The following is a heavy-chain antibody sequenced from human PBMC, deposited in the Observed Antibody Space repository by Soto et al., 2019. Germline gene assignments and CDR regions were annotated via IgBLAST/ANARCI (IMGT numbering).Heavy chain of an antibody. CDR2: IYYSGST. V-gene: IGHV4-30-4*01. D-gene: IGHD3-22*01. Sequence: PSETLSLTCTVSGGSISSGDYYWSWIRQPPGKGLEWIGYIYYSGSTYYNPSLKSRVTISVDTSKNQFSLKLSSVTAADTAVYYCARVLASSGYHYYFDYWGQGTLVIVSS. CDR1: GGSISSGDYY. J-gene: IGHJ4*02. CDR3: ARVLASSGYHYYFDY.